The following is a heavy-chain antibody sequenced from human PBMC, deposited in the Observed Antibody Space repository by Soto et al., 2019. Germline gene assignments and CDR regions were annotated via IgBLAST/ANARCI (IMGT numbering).Heavy chain of an antibody. V-gene: IGHV1-3*01. J-gene: IGHJ5*02. Sequence: ASVKVSCKASGYTFISYAMHWVRQAPGQRLEWMGWINAGNGNTKYSQKFQGRVTITRDTSASTAYMELSSPRSEDTAVYYCARNGIAAAGTGYNWFDPWGQGTLVTVSS. CDR2: INAGNGNT. CDR1: GYTFISYA. CDR3: ARNGIAAAGTGYNWFDP. D-gene: IGHD6-13*01.